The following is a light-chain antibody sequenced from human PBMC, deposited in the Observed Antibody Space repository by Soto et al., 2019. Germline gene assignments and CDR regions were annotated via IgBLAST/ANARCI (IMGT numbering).Light chain of an antibody. J-gene: IGLJ3*02. Sequence: QSVLTQPPSVFGAPGQRVTISCTGSRSNIGAHYDVHWYQQFPGTAPKLLIYVNNNRPSGVPDRFSGSKSGASASLAITGLQAEDEADYYCQSYDIGLSGWVFGGGTKLTVL. V-gene: IGLV1-40*01. CDR3: QSYDIGLSGWV. CDR2: VNN. CDR1: RSNIGAHYD.